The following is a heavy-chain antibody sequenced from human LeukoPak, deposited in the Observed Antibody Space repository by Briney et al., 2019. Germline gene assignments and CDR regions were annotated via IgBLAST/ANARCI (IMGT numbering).Heavy chain of an antibody. D-gene: IGHD5-12*01. CDR2: ISWNSGNI. Sequence: GGSLRLSCAASGFTFDDYAMHWVRQAPGKGLEWVSGISWNSGNIDYADSVKGRFTISRDNAKNTLYLQMHSLRAEDTAVYYCAIYSGYGTNAFDIWGQGTMVTVSS. J-gene: IGHJ3*02. V-gene: IGHV3-9*01. CDR1: GFTFDDYA. CDR3: AIYSGYGTNAFDI.